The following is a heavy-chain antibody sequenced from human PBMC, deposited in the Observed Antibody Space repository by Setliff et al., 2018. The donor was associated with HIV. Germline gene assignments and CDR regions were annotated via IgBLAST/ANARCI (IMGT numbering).Heavy chain of an antibody. V-gene: IGHV4-38-2*02. D-gene: IGHD3-10*01. CDR2: IYYSGST. J-gene: IGHJ6*03. CDR1: GYSISSGYY. Sequence: SETLSLTCAVSGYSISSGYYWGWIRQSPGKGLEWSGSIYYSGSTYYNPSLKSRVTISVDTSKNQFSLKLSSVTAADTAVYYCARDGSGSSYYCYYMDVWGKGTTVTVSS. CDR3: ARDGSGSSYYCYYMDV.